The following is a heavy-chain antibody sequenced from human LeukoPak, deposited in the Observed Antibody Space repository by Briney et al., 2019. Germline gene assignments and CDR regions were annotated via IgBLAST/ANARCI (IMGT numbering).Heavy chain of an antibody. Sequence: PGGSLRLSCAASGFTFSIYAMTWVRRAPGKGLEWISTITSGGGTTYSADPVKGRFTISRDNSKNTLYLQMNSLRAEDTAVYYCAKGRGQLYNFDYWGQGALVTVSS. J-gene: IGHJ4*02. CDR2: ITSGGGTT. V-gene: IGHV3-23*01. CDR3: AKGRGQLYNFDY. CDR1: GFTFSIYA. D-gene: IGHD1-1*01.